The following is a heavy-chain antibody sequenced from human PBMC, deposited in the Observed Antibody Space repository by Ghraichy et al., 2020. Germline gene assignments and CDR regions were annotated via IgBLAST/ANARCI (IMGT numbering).Heavy chain of an antibody. V-gene: IGHV3-21*01. CDR3: ARRGGPADEEDDFNWFDP. CDR2: ISSSSSYI. Sequence: GGSLRLSCAASGFTFSSYSMNWVRQAPGKGLEWVSSISSSSSYIYYADSVKGRFTISRDNAKNSLYLQMNSLRAEDTAVYYCARRGGPADEEDDFNWFDPWGQGTLVTVSS. J-gene: IGHJ5*02. CDR1: GFTFSSYS. D-gene: IGHD2-2*01.